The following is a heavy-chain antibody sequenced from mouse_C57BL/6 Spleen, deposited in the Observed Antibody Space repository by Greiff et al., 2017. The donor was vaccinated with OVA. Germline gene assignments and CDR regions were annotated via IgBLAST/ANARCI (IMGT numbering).Heavy chain of an antibody. CDR1: GYAFSSSW. CDR2: IYPGDGDT. Sequence: QVQLQQSGPELVKPGASVKISCKASGYAFSSSWMNWVKQRPGKGLEWIGRIYPGDGDTNYNGKFKGKATLTADKSSSTAYMQLSSLTSEDAAVYCYYRGDYYGSSYDRFAYWGQGTLVTVSA. CDR3: YRGDYYGSSYDRFAY. V-gene: IGHV1-82*01. D-gene: IGHD1-1*01. J-gene: IGHJ3*01.